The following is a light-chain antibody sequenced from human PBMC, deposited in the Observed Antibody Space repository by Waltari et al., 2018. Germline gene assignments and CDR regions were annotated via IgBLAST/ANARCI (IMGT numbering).Light chain of an antibody. Sequence: QSALTQPASVSGPPGQSVTTSCPGISSAFDSLNLVSWYQQHPGRVPQLIIYEVTKRPSGVSSRFSGSKSGNTASLTISGLQAEDEADYYCCSYTGTLFFGGGTKLTVL. V-gene: IGLV2-23*02. CDR1: SSAFDSLNL. J-gene: IGLJ2*01. CDR2: EVT. CDR3: CSYTGTLF.